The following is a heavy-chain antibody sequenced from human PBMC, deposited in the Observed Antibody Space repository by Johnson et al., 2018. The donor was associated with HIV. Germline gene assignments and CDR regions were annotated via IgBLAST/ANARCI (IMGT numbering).Heavy chain of an antibody. J-gene: IGHJ3*02. V-gene: IGHV3-53*01. Sequence: EVQLVESGGGLIQPGGSLRLSCAASGFTVSSNYMSWVRQAPGKGLEWVSTINWNGGSTGYADSVKGRFTISRDNSKNTLYLQMNSLRAEDTAVYYCNQDAFDIWGQGTMVTVSS. CDR2: INWNGGST. CDR3: NQDAFDI. CDR1: GFTVSSNY. D-gene: IGHD1-14*01.